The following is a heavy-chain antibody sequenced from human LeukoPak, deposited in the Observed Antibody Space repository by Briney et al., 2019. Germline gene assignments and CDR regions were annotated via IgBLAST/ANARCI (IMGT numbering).Heavy chain of an antibody. Sequence: SETLSLTCAVYGGSFSGYYWSWIRQPPGKGLEWNGEIDHSGSTNYNPSLKSRVTISVDTSKNQFSLKLSSVTAADTAVYYCARKEQWLPHDAFDIWGQGTMVTVSS. CDR1: GGSFSGYY. D-gene: IGHD6-19*01. V-gene: IGHV4-34*01. CDR2: IDHSGST. CDR3: ARKEQWLPHDAFDI. J-gene: IGHJ3*02.